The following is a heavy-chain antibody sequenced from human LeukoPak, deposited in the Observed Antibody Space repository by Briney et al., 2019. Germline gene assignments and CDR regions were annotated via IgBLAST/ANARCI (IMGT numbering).Heavy chain of an antibody. CDR2: IWYDGSNK. J-gene: IGHJ4*02. D-gene: IGHD3-22*01. V-gene: IGHV3-33*01. Sequence: GGSLRLSCAASGFTFSSYGMHWVRQAPGKGLEWGAVIWYDGSNKYYADSVKGRFTISRDNSKNTLYLQMNSLRAEDTAVYYCARGDDYDSSGYTGKVRGFDYWGQGTLVTVSS. CDR1: GFTFSSYG. CDR3: ARGDDYDSSGYTGKVRGFDY.